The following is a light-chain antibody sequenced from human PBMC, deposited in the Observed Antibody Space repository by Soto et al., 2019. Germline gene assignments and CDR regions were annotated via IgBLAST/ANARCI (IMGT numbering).Light chain of an antibody. CDR2: AAS. CDR1: QDIRNY. J-gene: IGKJ3*01. Sequence: IQMTQSPSSLSASVGDRVTITCRASQDIRNYLGWYQQKPGKAPELLIYAASSLQSGVPSRFSGSGSGTDFTLTISSLQPEDFATYYCLQDFSFPLTFGPGTKLHIK. CDR3: LQDFSFPLT. V-gene: IGKV1-6*01.